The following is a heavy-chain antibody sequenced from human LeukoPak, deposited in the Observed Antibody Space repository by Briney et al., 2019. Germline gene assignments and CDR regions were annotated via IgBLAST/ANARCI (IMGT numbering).Heavy chain of an antibody. CDR2: ISGYNGNK. CDR1: GYTFSSYG. Sequence: GASVKVSCKASGYTFSSYGISWVRQAPGQGLEWMGWISGYNGNKNYAQKLQGRVTMTTDTSTSTAYMELRSLRSDDTAVYYCARDVSGWSYFDYWGQGTLVTVSS. CDR3: ARDVSGWSYFDY. V-gene: IGHV1-18*04. J-gene: IGHJ4*02. D-gene: IGHD6-19*01.